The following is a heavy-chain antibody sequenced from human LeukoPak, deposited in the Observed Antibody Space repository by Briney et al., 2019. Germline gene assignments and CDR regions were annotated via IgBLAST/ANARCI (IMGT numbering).Heavy chain of an antibody. D-gene: IGHD3-3*01. CDR3: ARGGGREYDFWSGYYGYYFDY. CDR2: INHSGST. Sequence: SETLSLTCAVYGGSFSGYYWSWIRQPPGKGLEWIGEINHSGSTSYNPSLKSRVTISVDTSKNQFSLKLSSVTAADTAVYYCARGGGREYDFWSGYYGYYFDYWGQGTLVTVSS. J-gene: IGHJ4*02. V-gene: IGHV4-34*01. CDR1: GGSFSGYY.